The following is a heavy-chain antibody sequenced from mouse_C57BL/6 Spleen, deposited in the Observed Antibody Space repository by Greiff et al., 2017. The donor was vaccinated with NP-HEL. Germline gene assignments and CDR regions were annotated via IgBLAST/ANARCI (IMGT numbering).Heavy chain of an antibody. V-gene: IGHV3-6*01. CDR2: ISYDGSN. J-gene: IGHJ2*01. CDR3: ARVGDPYYGSSGYFDY. CDR1: GYSITSGYY. D-gene: IGHD1-1*01. Sequence: VQLKESGPGLVKPSQSLSLTCSVTGYSITSGYYWNWIRQFPGNKLEWMGYISYDGSNNYNPSLKNRISITRDTSKNQFFLKLNSVTTEDTATYYCARVGDPYYGSSGYFDYWGQGTTLTVSS.